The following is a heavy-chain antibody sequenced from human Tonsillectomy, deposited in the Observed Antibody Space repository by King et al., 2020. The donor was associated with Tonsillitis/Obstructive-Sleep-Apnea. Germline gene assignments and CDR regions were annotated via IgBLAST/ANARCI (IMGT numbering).Heavy chain of an antibody. J-gene: IGHJ4*02. V-gene: IGHV3-23*01. CDR2: ISGSGGST. CDR3: TNAGSLATSDL. Sequence: VQLLESGGDLVQPGGSLRVSCAASGLTFSNYAMSWVRQAPGKGLEWVSSISGSGGSTYYSASVKGRFTISRDNSKNTLYLQLNSLRAEDTAVYFCTNAGSLATSDLWGQGTLVTVSS. D-gene: IGHD1-26*01. CDR1: GLTFSNYA.